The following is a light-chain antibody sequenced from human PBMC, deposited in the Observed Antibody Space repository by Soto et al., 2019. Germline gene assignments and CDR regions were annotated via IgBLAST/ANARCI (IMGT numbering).Light chain of an antibody. Sequence: EIVLTQSPGTLSLSPGERATLSCRASQSVSSSYLAWYQQKPGQAPRLLIYGASSRGTVIPDRFSGSGSGTDFTLTISRLEPEDFAVYYCHQYGSSPLTFVGGTKVEIK. CDR1: QSVSSSY. J-gene: IGKJ4*01. CDR2: GAS. V-gene: IGKV3-20*01. CDR3: HQYGSSPLT.